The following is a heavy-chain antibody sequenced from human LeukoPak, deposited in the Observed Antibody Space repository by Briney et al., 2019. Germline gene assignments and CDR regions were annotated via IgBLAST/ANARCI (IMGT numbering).Heavy chain of an antibody. CDR3: ARERARQWLVLYY. CDR2: INAGNGNT. Sequence: GASVKVSCEASGYTFTSYAMHWVRQAPGQRLEWMGWINAGNGNTKYSQKFQGRVTITRDTSASTAYMELSSLRSEDTAVYYCARERARQWLVLYYWGQGTLVTVSS. CDR1: GYTFTSYA. J-gene: IGHJ4*02. D-gene: IGHD6-19*01. V-gene: IGHV1-3*01.